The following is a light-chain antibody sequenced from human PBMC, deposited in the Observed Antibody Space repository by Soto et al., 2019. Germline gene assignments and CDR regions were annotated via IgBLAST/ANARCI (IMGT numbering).Light chain of an antibody. J-gene: IGLJ1*01. CDR3: CSYAGSYYV. CDR1: SSDVGGYNY. Sequence: QLVLTQPRSVSGSPGQSVTISCTGTSSDVGGYNYVSWYQHHPGKAPKLMIYDVSKRPSGVPDRFSGSKSGNTASLTISGLQAEDEADYYCCSYAGSYYVFGTGTKLTVL. V-gene: IGLV2-11*01. CDR2: DVS.